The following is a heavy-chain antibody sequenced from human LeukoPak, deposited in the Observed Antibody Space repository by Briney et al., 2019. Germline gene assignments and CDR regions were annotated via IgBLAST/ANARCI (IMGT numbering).Heavy chain of an antibody. Sequence: PGGSLRLSCAASGFTFSSYGMHWVRQAPGKGLEWVAFIRYDGSNKYYADSVKGRFTISRDNSKNTLYLQMNSLRAEDTAVYYCAKDSSSSWTSYYMDVWGKGTTVTISS. D-gene: IGHD6-13*01. CDR1: GFTFSSYG. CDR2: IRYDGSNK. CDR3: AKDSSSSWTSYYMDV. V-gene: IGHV3-30*02. J-gene: IGHJ6*03.